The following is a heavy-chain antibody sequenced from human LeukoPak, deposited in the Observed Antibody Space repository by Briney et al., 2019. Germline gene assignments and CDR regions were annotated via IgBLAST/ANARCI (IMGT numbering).Heavy chain of an antibody. D-gene: IGHD1-26*01. J-gene: IGHJ4*02. CDR3: ARVADLVGATTDLDY. Sequence: ASVKVSCKASGYTFTSYGISWVRQAPGQGPEWMGWISAYNGNTNYAQKLQGRVTMTTDTSTSTAYMELRSLRSDDTAVYYCARVADLVGATTDLDYWGQGTLVTVSS. V-gene: IGHV1-18*01. CDR2: ISAYNGNT. CDR1: GYTFTSYG.